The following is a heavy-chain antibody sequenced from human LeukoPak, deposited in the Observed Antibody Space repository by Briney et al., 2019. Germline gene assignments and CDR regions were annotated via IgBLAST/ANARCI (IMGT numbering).Heavy chain of an antibody. V-gene: IGHV3-23*01. CDR3: AKFNGGYPIFDY. Sequence: GGSLRLSCAASGFTFSSYAMSWVRQAPGKGLEWVSAISGSGGSTYNADSVKGRFTISRDNSKNTLYLQMNSLRAEDTAVYYCAKFNGGYPIFDYWGQGTLVTVSS. CDR1: GFTFSSYA. D-gene: IGHD4-17*01. J-gene: IGHJ4*02. CDR2: ISGSGGST.